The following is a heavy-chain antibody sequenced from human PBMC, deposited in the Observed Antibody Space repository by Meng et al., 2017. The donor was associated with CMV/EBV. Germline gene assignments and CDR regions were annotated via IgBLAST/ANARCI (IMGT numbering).Heavy chain of an antibody. CDR1: GFTFSSYS. D-gene: IGHD3-3*01. Sequence: GGSLRLSCAASGFTFSSYSMNWVRQAPGKGLEWVSSISSSSSYIYYADSVKGRFTISRGNAKNSLYLQMNSLRAEDTAVYYCARDNDFWSGYYRYYYYYYGMDVWGQGTTVTVSS. CDR2: ISSSSSYI. CDR3: ARDNDFWSGYYRYYYYYYGMDV. V-gene: IGHV3-21*01. J-gene: IGHJ6*02.